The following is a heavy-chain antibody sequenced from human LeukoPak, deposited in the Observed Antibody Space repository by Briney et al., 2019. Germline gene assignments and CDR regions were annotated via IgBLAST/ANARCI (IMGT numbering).Heavy chain of an antibody. CDR1: GGSISSGGDY. CDR2: IYYTGRT. Sequence: SETLSLTCTVSGGSISSGGDYWPWIRQHPGKGLEWIEYIYYTGRTEYNPSLKSRVTILLDMSKNQFSLRLSSVTAADTAVYYCASPAMQIVARDDAFHIWGPGTMVTVSS. CDR3: ASPAMQIVARDDAFHI. J-gene: IGHJ3*02. D-gene: IGHD2-21*01. V-gene: IGHV4-31*03.